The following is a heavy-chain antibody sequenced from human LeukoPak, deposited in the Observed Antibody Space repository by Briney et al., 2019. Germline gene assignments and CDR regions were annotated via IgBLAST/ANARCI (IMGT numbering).Heavy chain of an antibody. CDR2: IYYSGST. D-gene: IGHD6-13*01. Sequence: SETLSLTCTISGGSVSSGSYYWSWIRQPPGKGLEWIGYIYYSGSTNYNPSLKSRVTISVDTSKNQFSLKLSSVTAADTAVYYCARDYSSSWSEYYFDYWGQGTLVTVSS. V-gene: IGHV4-61*01. J-gene: IGHJ4*02. CDR1: GGSVSSGSYY. CDR3: ARDYSSSWSEYYFDY.